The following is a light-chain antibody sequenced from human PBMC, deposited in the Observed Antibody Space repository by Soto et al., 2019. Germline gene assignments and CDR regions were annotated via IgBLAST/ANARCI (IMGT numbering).Light chain of an antibody. V-gene: IGLV2-14*01. Sequence: QSALTQPASVSVSPGESIPISCTGTSSDVGGYNYVSWYQQHPGKAPKLMIYEVSNRPSGVSSRFSGSKSGNTASLTISGLQAEEEADYYCSSYTSSYTYVCGTGTKVTVL. CDR2: EVS. CDR3: SSYTSSYTYV. J-gene: IGLJ1*01. CDR1: SSDVGGYNY.